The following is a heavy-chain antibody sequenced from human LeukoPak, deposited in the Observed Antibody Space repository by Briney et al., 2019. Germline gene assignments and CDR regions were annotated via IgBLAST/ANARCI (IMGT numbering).Heavy chain of an antibody. CDR2: IYFSGST. Sequence: SETLSLTCTVSGGSISSFYWSRFYWSWIRQPPGKGLEWIGYIYFSGSTNYNPSLKSRVTISVDTSKNQFSLKLSSVTAADTAVYYCARRGYSGYDRENWFDPWGQGTLVTVSS. V-gene: IGHV4-59*08. J-gene: IGHJ5*02. D-gene: IGHD5-12*01. CDR3: ARRGYSGYDRENWFDP. CDR1: GGSISSFY.